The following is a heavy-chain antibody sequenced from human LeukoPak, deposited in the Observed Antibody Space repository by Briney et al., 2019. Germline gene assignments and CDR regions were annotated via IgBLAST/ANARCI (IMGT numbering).Heavy chain of an antibody. V-gene: IGHV3-7*01. CDR1: GFTSSGFS. J-gene: IGHJ4*02. D-gene: IGHD2-2*01. CDR3: ARVGTTSWYY. Sequence: GGSLRLSCVASGFTSSGFSMTWFGQAPGKGLEWVANIKHDGTEKYYVDSVKGRFTISRDNAQSSLFLQMSSLRAEDTAVYYCARVGTTSWYYWGQGTLVTVSS. CDR2: IKHDGTEK.